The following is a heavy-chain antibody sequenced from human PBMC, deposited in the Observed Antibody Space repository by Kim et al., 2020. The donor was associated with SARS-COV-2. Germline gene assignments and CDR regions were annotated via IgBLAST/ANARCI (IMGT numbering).Heavy chain of an antibody. Sequence: ASVKVSCKASGYTFTGYYMHWVRQAPGQGLEWMGWINPNSGGTNYAQKFQGRVTMTRDTSISTAYMELSRLRSDDTAVYYCARSAQHRILGYCSSTSCYEYSSSSSFDYWGQGTLVTVSS. J-gene: IGHJ4*02. CDR3: ARSAQHRILGYCSSTSCYEYSSSSSFDY. V-gene: IGHV1-2*02. CDR1: GYTFTGYY. D-gene: IGHD2-2*01. CDR2: INPNSGGT.